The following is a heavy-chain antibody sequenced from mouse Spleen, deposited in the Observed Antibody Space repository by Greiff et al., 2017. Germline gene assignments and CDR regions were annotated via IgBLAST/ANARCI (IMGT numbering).Heavy chain of an antibody. Sequence: EVKLMESGPELVKPGASVKISCKASGYSFTGYYMNWVKQSPEKSLEWIGEINPSTGGTTYNQKFKAKATLTVDKSSSTAYMQLKSLTSEDSAVYYCARRKTGPFDYWGQGTTLTVSS. CDR2: INPSTGGT. CDR3: ARRKTGPFDY. V-gene: IGHV1-42*01. D-gene: IGHD4-1*01. J-gene: IGHJ2*01. CDR1: GYSFTGYY.